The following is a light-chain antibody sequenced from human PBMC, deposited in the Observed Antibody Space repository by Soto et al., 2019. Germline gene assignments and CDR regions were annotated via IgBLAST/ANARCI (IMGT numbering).Light chain of an antibody. CDR3: QSYDSSLSGWV. Sequence: QSVLTQPPSVSGAPGQRVTISCTGSSSNIGAGYDVHWYQQLPGTAPKLLIYGXXXXXXXXXXRXXXSKSGTSASLAITGXXAXXXXXYYCQSYDSSLSGWVFGGGTKLTVL. J-gene: IGLJ3*02. CDR2: GXX. V-gene: IGLV1-40*01. CDR1: SSNIGAGYD.